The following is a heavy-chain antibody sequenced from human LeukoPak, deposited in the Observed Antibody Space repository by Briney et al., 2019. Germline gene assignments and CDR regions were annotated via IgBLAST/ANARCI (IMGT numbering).Heavy chain of an antibody. CDR1: GFTFDDHG. D-gene: IGHD3-22*01. J-gene: IGHJ5*02. CDR2: INWNGGST. V-gene: IGHV3-20*04. Sequence: PGGSLRLSCAASGFTFDDHGMSWVRQAPGKGLEWVSGINWNGGSTGYADSVKGRFTISRDNAKNSLYLQMNSLRAEDTALYYCARDRGSGYYYNWFDPWGQGTLVTVSS. CDR3: ARDRGSGYYYNWFDP.